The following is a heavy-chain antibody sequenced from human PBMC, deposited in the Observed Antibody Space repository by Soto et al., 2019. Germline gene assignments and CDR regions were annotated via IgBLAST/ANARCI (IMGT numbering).Heavy chain of an antibody. Sequence: QVQLVQSGAEVQKPGSSVKVSCKASGGTFSSYAISWVRQAPGQGLEWMGGIIPIFGTANYAQKFQGRVTITADESTSTAYMELSSLRSEDTAVYYCARDSASYDRTHSEYGMDVWGQGTTVTVSS. V-gene: IGHV1-69*01. CDR2: IIPIFGTA. CDR1: GGTFSSYA. D-gene: IGHD3-3*01. CDR3: ARDSASYDRTHSEYGMDV. J-gene: IGHJ6*02.